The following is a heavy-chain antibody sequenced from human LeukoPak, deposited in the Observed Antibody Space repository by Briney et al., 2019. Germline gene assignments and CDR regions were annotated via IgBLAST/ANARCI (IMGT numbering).Heavy chain of an antibody. D-gene: IGHD5-18*01. CDR2: ISYDGSNK. J-gene: IGHJ4*02. CDR1: GFTFNTFG. CDR3: ARDSYGLDY. Sequence: PGRSLRLSCAASGFTFNTFGMHWVRQAPGKGLEWVAVISYDGSNKYYADSVKGRFTISRDNSKNTLYLQMNSLRAEDTAVYYCARDSYGLDYWGQGTLVTVSS. V-gene: IGHV3-30*03.